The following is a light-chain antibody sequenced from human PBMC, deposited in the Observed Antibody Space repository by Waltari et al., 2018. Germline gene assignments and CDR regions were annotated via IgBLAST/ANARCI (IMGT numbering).Light chain of an antibody. CDR2: DVS. CDR1: QSISRF. J-gene: IGKJ1*01. CDR3: QHYVRLPVT. V-gene: IGKV3-20*01. Sequence: EIMLTQSPGTLSLSPGERATLSCRASQSISRFLAWYQQRPGQAPRLLIFDVSTRATGIPDRFSGSGSGTDFSLTISRLEPEDIAVYYCQHYVRLPVTCGQGTKLEIK.